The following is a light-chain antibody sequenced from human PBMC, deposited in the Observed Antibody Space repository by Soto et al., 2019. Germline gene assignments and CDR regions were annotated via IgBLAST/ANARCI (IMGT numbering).Light chain of an antibody. V-gene: IGLV2-14*01. CDR3: SSYTSSSTLYV. CDR2: DVN. J-gene: IGLJ1*01. CDR1: SSDVGAYNY. Sequence: QSVLTQPAPLSGAPGQSIPISCTGNSSDVGAYNYVSWYQQHPGKAPKLMIYDVNNRPSGVSNRFSGSKSGSTASLTISGLQAEDEADYYCSSYTSSSTLYVFGTGTKVTVL.